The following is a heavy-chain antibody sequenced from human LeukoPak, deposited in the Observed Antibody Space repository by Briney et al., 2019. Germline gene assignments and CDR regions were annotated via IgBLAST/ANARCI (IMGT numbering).Heavy chain of an antibody. D-gene: IGHD1-1*01. J-gene: IGHJ3*02. CDR3: ARGGGDWNGAYQNAFDI. Sequence: SETLSLTCAVYGGSFSGSYWSWIRQSPGKGLEWIGEIIHSGSTTYNPSLKSRVTISIDTSKNQFSLKLSSVTAADTAVYYCARGGGDWNGAYQNAFDIWDQGTMGTVSS. CDR2: IIHSGST. CDR1: GGSFSGSY. V-gene: IGHV4-34*01.